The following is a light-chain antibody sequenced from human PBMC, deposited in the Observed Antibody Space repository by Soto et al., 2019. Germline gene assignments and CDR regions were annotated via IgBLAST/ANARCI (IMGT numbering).Light chain of an antibody. CDR3: HQYGISPRT. CDR2: AAS. V-gene: IGKV3-20*01. J-gene: IGKJ1*01. CDR1: RSVSSSD. Sequence: EIVLTQSPGTLSLSPGERDTLSCRASRSVSSSDLAWYQQKPGQAPRLLIYAASSRATGIPDRFSGGGSGTDFTLTISRLEPEDFAVYYCHQYGISPRTFGQGTKVEIK.